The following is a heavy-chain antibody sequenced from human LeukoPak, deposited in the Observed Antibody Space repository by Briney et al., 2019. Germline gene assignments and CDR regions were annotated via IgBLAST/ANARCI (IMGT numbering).Heavy chain of an antibody. CDR2: INPSGGST. Sequence: ASVKVSCKASGYTFTSYYMHWVRQAPGQGLEWMGIINPSGGSTSYAQKFQGRVTMTEDTSTDTAYMELSSLRSEDTAVYYCATDVSSRHYYGSGSYYYWGQGTLVTVSS. J-gene: IGHJ4*02. D-gene: IGHD3-10*01. V-gene: IGHV1-46*01. CDR1: GYTFTSYY. CDR3: ATDVSSRHYYGSGSYYY.